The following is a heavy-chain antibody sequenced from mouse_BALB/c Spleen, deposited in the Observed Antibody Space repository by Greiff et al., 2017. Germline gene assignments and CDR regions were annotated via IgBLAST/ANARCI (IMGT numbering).Heavy chain of an antibody. V-gene: IGHV5-12-1*01. CDR1: GFAFSSYD. CDR2: ISSGGGST. Sequence: EVQLVESGGGLVKPGGSLKLSCAASGFAFSSYDMSWVRQTPEKRLEWVAYISSGGGSTYYPDTVKGRFTISRDNAKNTLYLQMSSLKSEDTAMYYCARHGDYDVDAMDYWGQGTSVTVSS. J-gene: IGHJ4*01. D-gene: IGHD2-4*01. CDR3: ARHGDYDVDAMDY.